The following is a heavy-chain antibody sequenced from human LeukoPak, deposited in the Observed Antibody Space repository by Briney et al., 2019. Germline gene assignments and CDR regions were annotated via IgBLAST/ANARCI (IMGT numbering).Heavy chain of an antibody. CDR2: IYSGGST. CDR1: GFTVSSNY. Sequence: GGSLRLSCAASGFTVSSNYMSWVRQAPGKGLEWVSVIYSGGSTYYADSVKGRFTISRDNSKNTLYLQMNSLRAEDTAMYYCARDRYYGSGSYHDYWGQGTLVTVSS. D-gene: IGHD3-10*01. V-gene: IGHV3-66*01. CDR3: ARDRYYGSGSYHDY. J-gene: IGHJ4*02.